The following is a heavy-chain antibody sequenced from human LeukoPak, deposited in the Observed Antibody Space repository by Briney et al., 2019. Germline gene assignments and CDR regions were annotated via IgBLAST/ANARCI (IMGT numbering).Heavy chain of an antibody. V-gene: IGHV5-51*01. CDR2: IYPGDSDT. J-gene: IGHJ3*02. CDR1: GYSFTSYW. CDR3: ARLDDQDAFDI. D-gene: IGHD2-2*03. Sequence: GEPLKVSCKGSGYSFTSYWIGWVRQMPGKGLEWMGIIYPGDSDTRYSPSVQSQVTISADKSISTAYLQWSRLKASDTAMYYCARLDDQDAFDIWGQGTMVTVSS.